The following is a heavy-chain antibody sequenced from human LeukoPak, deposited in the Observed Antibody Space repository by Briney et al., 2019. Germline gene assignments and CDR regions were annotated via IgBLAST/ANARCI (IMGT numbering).Heavy chain of an antibody. V-gene: IGHV1-18*01. CDR2: ISAYNGNT. CDR1: GYTFTSYG. D-gene: IGHD6-19*01. J-gene: IGHJ4*02. CDR3: ARFFGMTVAGLFDY. Sequence: ASVKVSCKASGYTFTSYGISWVRQAPGQGLEWMGWISAYNGNTNYAQKLQGRVTMTTDTSTSTAYMELRSLRSEDTAVYYCARFFGMTVAGLFDYWGQGTLVTVSS.